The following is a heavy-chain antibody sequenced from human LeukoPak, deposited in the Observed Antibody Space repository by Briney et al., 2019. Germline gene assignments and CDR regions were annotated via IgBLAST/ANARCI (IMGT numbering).Heavy chain of an antibody. CDR3: AKAREGIAVPNFDY. V-gene: IGHV3-30*02. Sequence: GGSLRLSCAASGFTFSSYGMHWVRQAPGKGLEWVAFIRYDGSNKYYADSVKGRFTISRDNSKNTLYLQMNSLRAEDTAVYYCAKAREGIAVPNFDYWGQGTLVTVSS. CDR1: GFTFSSYG. D-gene: IGHD6-19*01. CDR2: IRYDGSNK. J-gene: IGHJ4*02.